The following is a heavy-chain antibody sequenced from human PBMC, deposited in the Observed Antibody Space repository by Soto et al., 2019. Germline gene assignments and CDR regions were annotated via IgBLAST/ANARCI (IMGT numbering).Heavy chain of an antibody. D-gene: IGHD3-22*01. CDR1: GGSISSYY. J-gene: IGHJ4*03. CDR3: ARVVYDSSGYGFFDY. V-gene: IGHV4-59*01. CDR2: ISYSGST. Sequence: SETLSLTCTVSGGSISSYYWNWIRQSPGKGLEWIGYISYSGSTNYNPSLKSRVTITTDTPKNQFSLKLSSVTAADTAVYYCARVVYDSSGYGFFDYWGQGTTVTVSS.